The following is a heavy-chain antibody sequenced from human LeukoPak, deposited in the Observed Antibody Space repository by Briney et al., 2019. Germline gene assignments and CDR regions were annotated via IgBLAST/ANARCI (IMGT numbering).Heavy chain of an antibody. J-gene: IGHJ5*02. CDR2: IYTSGST. Sequence: SQTLSLTCTVSGGSISSGSYYWSWIRQPAGKGLEWIGRIYTSGSTNYNPSLKSRVTISVDTSKNQFSLQLNSVTPEDTAVYYCARDFTSAGNFVSSSWFDPWGQGTLVTVSS. CDR3: ARDFTSAGNFVSSSWFDP. CDR1: GGSISSGSYY. V-gene: IGHV4-61*02. D-gene: IGHD2-2*01.